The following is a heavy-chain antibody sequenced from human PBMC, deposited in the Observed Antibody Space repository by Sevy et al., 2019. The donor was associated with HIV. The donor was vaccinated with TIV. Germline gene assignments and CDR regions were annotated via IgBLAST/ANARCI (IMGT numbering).Heavy chain of an antibody. CDR2: ISSSSSYI. CDR3: AIDYYDSSGYDY. J-gene: IGHJ4*02. V-gene: IGHV3-21*01. Sequence: GGSLRLSCAASGFTSSSYSMNWVRQAPGKGLEWVSSISSSSSYIYYADSVKGRFTISRDNAKNSLYLQMNSLRAEDTAVYYCAIDYYDSSGYDYWGQGTLVTVSS. D-gene: IGHD3-22*01. CDR1: GFTSSSYS.